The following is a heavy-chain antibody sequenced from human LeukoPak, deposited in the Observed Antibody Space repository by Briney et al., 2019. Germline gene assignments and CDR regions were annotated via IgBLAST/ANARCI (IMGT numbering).Heavy chain of an antibody. D-gene: IGHD6-19*01. Sequence: SETLSLTCAVSGGSISGRYWSWIRQPPGKGLEWIANWRYDGSPNYTPSLESRATISLDTSKNQFSLRLTSVTAADTAVYYCVVTQKWLAFDYWGQGILVTVSS. J-gene: IGHJ4*02. CDR2: WRYDGSP. CDR3: VVTQKWLAFDY. V-gene: IGHV4-59*08. CDR1: GGSISGRY.